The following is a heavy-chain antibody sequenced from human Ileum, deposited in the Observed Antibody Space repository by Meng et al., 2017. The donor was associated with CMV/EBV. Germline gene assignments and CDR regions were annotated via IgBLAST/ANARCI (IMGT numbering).Heavy chain of an antibody. J-gene: IGHJ6*02. CDR1: GGSISSSSYY. CDR2: INTLENSI. D-gene: IGHD6-13*01. Sequence: LSLTCTVSGGSISSSSYYWGWIRQPPGKGLEWVAYINTLENSIFYADSVKGRFTISRDNAKNSLYLQMNSLRSEDTAIYYCARSPGSSPAGGDGMDVWGQGTTVTVSS. V-gene: IGHV3-11*04. CDR3: ARSPGSSPAGGDGMDV.